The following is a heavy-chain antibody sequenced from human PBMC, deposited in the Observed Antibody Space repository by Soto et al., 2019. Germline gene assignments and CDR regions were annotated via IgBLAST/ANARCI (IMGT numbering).Heavy chain of an antibody. CDR1: GVNFNTFG. V-gene: IGHV3-33*01. J-gene: IGHJ6*02. CDR2: IWFDGSNK. Sequence: PGGSLRLSCAVSGVNFNTFGMHWVRQGPGKGLEWVAVIWFDGSNKYYADSVKGRFTISRDISKSTLHLQMNRLRVEDTAVYYCARDPSYDATGPPLGYYYGLDAWGQGTTVTVSS. D-gene: IGHD3-16*01. CDR3: ARDPSYDATGPPLGYYYGLDA.